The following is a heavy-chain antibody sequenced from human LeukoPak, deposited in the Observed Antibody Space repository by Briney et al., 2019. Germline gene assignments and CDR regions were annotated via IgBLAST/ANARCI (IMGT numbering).Heavy chain of an antibody. CDR2: ISSNGGST. J-gene: IGHJ6*02. CDR3: ARWRGVGATTYYGMDA. Sequence: GGSLRLSCGASGFTFSSYAMHWVRQAPGKGLEYVSAISSNGGSTYYANSVKGRFTISRDNSKNTLYLQMGSLRAEDMAVYYCARWRGVGATTYYGMDAWGQGTTVTVSS. D-gene: IGHD1-26*01. CDR1: GFTFSSYA. V-gene: IGHV3-64*01.